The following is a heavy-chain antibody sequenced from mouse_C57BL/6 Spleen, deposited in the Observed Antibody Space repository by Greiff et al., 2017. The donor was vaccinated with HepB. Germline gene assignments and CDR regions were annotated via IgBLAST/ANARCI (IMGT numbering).Heavy chain of an antibody. D-gene: IGHD1-1*01. CDR3: ARLYGSSSYFDV. CDR1: GFTFTDYY. CDR2: IRNKANGYTT. Sequence: EVKLVESGGGLVQPGGSLSLSCAASGFTFTDYYMSWVRQPPGKALEWLGFIRNKANGYTTEYSASVKGRFTISRDNSQSILYLQMNALRAEDSATYYCARLYGSSSYFDVWGTGTTVTVSS. J-gene: IGHJ1*03. V-gene: IGHV7-3*01.